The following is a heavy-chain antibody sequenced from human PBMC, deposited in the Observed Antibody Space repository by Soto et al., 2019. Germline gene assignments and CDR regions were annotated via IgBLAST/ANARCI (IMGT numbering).Heavy chain of an antibody. CDR3: ARQFDHDRSAYDYAY. CDR1: GCTFNTYS. V-gene: IGHV1-69*13. CDR2: SLPLSASP. D-gene: IGHD3-22*01. J-gene: IGHJ4*02. Sequence: SVKVSCKASGCTFNTYSIDWVRQAPGQGPEWVEGSLPLSASPNYVQKFPGRVAITADEVTYTVYMDLRSLPSEDSGVYNCARQFDHDRSAYDYAYWGQGTKVTVSS.